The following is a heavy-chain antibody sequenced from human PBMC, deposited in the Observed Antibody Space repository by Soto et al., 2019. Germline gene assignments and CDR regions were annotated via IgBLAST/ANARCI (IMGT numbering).Heavy chain of an antibody. CDR3: AVLRITIFGVVSIYLPFDY. V-gene: IGHV1-2*02. CDR2: INPNSGGT. J-gene: IGHJ4*02. Sequence: GASVKVSCKASGYTFTGYYMHWVRQAPGQGLEWMGWINPNSGGTNYAQKFQGRVTMTRDTSISTAYMELSRLRSDDTAVYYCAVLRITIFGVVSIYLPFDYWGQGTLVTVSS. D-gene: IGHD3-3*01. CDR1: GYTFTGYY.